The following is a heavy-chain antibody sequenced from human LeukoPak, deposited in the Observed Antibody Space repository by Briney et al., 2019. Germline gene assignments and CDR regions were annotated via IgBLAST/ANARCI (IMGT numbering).Heavy chain of an antibody. Sequence: GGSLRLSCAASGFTFDDYAMHWVRQAPGKGLEGVSGISWNSGSIGCADSVKGRFTISRDNAKNSLYLQMNSLRAEDTALYYCAKDLGIVVVTAAFDIWGQGTMVTVSS. CDR1: GFTFDDYA. V-gene: IGHV3-9*01. J-gene: IGHJ3*02. CDR3: AKDLGIVVVTAAFDI. D-gene: IGHD2-21*02. CDR2: ISWNSGSI.